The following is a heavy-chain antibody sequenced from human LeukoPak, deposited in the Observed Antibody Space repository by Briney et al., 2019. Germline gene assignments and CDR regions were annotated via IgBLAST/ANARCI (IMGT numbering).Heavy chain of an antibody. V-gene: IGHV3-21*01. CDR2: ISSSSSYI. J-gene: IGHJ6*03. CDR1: GFTFSSYS. Sequence: GGSLRLSCAASGFTFSSYSMNWVRQAPGKGLEWVSSISSSSSYIYYADSVKGRFTISRDNAKNSLYLQMNSLRAEDTAVYYCARDPEQDYSKRPYYYMDVWGKGTTVTVSS. D-gene: IGHD4-11*01. CDR3: ARDPEQDYSKRPYYYMDV.